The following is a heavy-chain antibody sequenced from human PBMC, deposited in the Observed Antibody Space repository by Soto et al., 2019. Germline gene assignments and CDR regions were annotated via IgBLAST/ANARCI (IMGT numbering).Heavy chain of an antibody. V-gene: IGHV3-74*01. CDR3: AREGAGSSWPNEYNWFDP. D-gene: IGHD6-13*01. CDR1: GFTFSSYW. CDR2: INSDGSST. Sequence: GGSLRLSCAASGFTFSSYWMHWVRQAPGKGLVWVSRINSDGSSTSYADSVKGRFTISRDNAKNTLYLQMNSLRAEDTAVYYCAREGAGSSWPNEYNWFDPWGQGTLVTVFS. J-gene: IGHJ5*02.